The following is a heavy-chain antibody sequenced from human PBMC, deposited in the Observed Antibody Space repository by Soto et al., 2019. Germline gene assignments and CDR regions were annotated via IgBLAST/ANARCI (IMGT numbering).Heavy chain of an antibody. CDR3: ARDGEGSGWQYYDYYGMDV. D-gene: IGHD6-19*01. Sequence: QVQLVESGGGVVQPGRSLRLSCAASGFTFSSYAMHWVRQAPGKGLEWVAVISYDGSNKYYADSVKGRFTISRDNSKNTLYLQMNSLRAEDTAVYYCARDGEGSGWQYYDYYGMDVWGQGTTVTVSS. J-gene: IGHJ6*02. CDR1: GFTFSSYA. V-gene: IGHV3-30-3*01. CDR2: ISYDGSNK.